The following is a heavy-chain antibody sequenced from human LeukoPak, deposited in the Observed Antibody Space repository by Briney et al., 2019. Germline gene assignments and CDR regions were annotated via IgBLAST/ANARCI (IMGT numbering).Heavy chain of an antibody. CDR3: ARRGVAGTTNDAFDI. CDR2: IYPGDSDT. V-gene: IGHV5-51*01. Sequence: GEPLNISCKPSGYTFITYWIAWARQLHGKGLKWMAIIYPGDSDTRYSASFEGEVTISADKSISNAYVQWSSLRECDNAMYYCARRGVAGTTNDAFDIWGQGTMVTVSS. D-gene: IGHD6-19*01. CDR1: GYTFITYW. J-gene: IGHJ3*02.